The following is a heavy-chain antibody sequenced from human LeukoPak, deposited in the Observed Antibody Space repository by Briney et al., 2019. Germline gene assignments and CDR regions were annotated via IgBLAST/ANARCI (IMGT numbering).Heavy chain of an antibody. CDR2: IVVGSGNT. Sequence: SVKVSCTASGFTFTSSAMQWVRQARGQCLEWIGWIVVGSGNTNYAQKFQERVTITRDMSTSTAYMELSSLRSEDTAVYYCAADRRGDSSGWYGNFQHWGQGTLVTVSS. CDR3: AADRRGDSSGWYGNFQH. V-gene: IGHV1-58*02. D-gene: IGHD6-19*01. CDR1: GFTFTSSA. J-gene: IGHJ1*01.